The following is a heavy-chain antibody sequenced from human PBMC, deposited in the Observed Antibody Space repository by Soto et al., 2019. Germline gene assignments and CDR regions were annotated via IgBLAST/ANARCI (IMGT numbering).Heavy chain of an antibody. CDR2: IYYTGNN. J-gene: IGHJ4*02. CDR3: AREPKQNYDSSPWNGGFDS. Sequence: QVHLQESGPGLVKPSQTLSLSCTVSGDSISSPHYYWTWIRQPPGKGLEWVGYIYYTGNNFYNPTLKSRVAMSVDPSTHQFSLKLAYVTDADTAVYFCAREPKQNYDSSPWNGGFDSWGPGTLVTVSS. D-gene: IGHD3-22*01. V-gene: IGHV4-30-4*01. CDR1: GDSISSPHYY.